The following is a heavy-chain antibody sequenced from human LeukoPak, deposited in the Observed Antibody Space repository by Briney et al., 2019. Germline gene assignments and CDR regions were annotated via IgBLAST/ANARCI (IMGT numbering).Heavy chain of an antibody. CDR2: INHSGST. J-gene: IGHJ6*02. V-gene: IGHV4-34*01. CDR3: ARGGRSSGYYTTPRVYYYYGMDV. Sequence: KPSETLSLTCAVYGGSFSGYYWSWIRQPPGKGLEWIGEINHSGSTNYNPSLKSRVTISVDTSKNQFSLKLSSVTAADTAVYYRARGGRSSGYYTTPRVYYYYGMDVWGQGTTVTVSS. D-gene: IGHD3-22*01. CDR1: GGSFSGYY.